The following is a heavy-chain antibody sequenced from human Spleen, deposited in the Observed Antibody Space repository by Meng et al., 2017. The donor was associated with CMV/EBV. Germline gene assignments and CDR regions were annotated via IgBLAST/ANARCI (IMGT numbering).Heavy chain of an antibody. CDR1: GFTFSSYA. V-gene: IGHV3-30-3*01. J-gene: IGHJ4*02. CDR3: ARGGGPFDY. Sequence: GGPLRLSCAASGFTFSSYAMHWVRQAPGKGLEWVAVISYDGSNKYYADSVKGRFTISRDNSKNTLYLQMNSLRAEDTAVYYCARGGGPFDYWGQGTLVTVS. CDR2: ISYDGSNK. D-gene: IGHD2-15*01.